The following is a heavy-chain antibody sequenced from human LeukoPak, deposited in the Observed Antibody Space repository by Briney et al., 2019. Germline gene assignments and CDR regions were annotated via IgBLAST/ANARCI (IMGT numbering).Heavy chain of an antibody. CDR3: ATLSGDS. CDR2: IYHSGSA. V-gene: IGHV4-39*01. CDR1: GGSIVTSAYS. D-gene: IGHD3-16*02. Sequence: SETLSLTCTVSGGSIVTSAYSWGWVRQPPGKGLEYIGNIYHSGSAYYNPSLKSRVTLSVDTSNRQFSLSLTSVTAADTAVYYCATLSGDSWGHGTLVTVSS. J-gene: IGHJ5*01.